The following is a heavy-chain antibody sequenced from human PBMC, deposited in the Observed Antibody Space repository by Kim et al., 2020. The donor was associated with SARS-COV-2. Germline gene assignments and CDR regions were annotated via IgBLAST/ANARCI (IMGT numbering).Heavy chain of an antibody. J-gene: IGHJ4*02. V-gene: IGHV3-21*01. Sequence: RYNAAPAKARYTISRDNAKNSLYLQMNSLRAEDTAVYYCARDKDGGDFDYWGQGTLVTVSS. D-gene: IGHD3-16*01. CDR3: ARDKDGGDFDY. CDR2: R.